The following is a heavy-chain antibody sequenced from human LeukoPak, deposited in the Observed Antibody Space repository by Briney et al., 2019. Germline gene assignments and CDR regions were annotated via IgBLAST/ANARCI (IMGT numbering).Heavy chain of an antibody. CDR1: GFTFSSYA. CDR3: ARDRLAVMDY. V-gene: IGHV3-23*01. CDR2: ITGSGGST. J-gene: IGHJ4*02. Sequence: PGGSLRLSCAASGFTFSSYAMSWVRQAPGKGLEWVSLITGSGGSTHYADSAKGRFTISRDNAKNTLFLQMNSLRAEDMAVYYCARDRLAVMDYWGQGTLVTVSS. D-gene: IGHD3-9*01.